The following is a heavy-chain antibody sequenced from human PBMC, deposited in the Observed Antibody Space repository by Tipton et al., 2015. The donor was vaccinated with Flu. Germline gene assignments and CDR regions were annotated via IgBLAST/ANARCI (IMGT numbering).Heavy chain of an antibody. CDR2: INHSGST. CDR1: GGSFSGYY. J-gene: IGHJ4*02. Sequence: TLSLTCAVYGGSFSGYYWSWIRQPPGKGLEWIGEINHSGSTNYNPSLKSRVTISVDTSKNQFSLKLSSVTAADTAVYYCARGLRRSPFAYWGQGTLVTVSS. CDR3: ARGLRRSPFAY. V-gene: IGHV4-34*01.